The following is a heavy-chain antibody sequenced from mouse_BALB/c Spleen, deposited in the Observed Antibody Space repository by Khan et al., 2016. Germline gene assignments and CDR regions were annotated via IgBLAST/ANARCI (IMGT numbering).Heavy chain of an antibody. CDR1: GYSITSDYA. CDR2: ISYSGST. Sequence: EVQLQELGPGLVKPSQSLSLTCTVTGYSITSDYAWNWIRQFPGNKLEWMGYISYSGSTSYNPSLKSRISITRDTSKNQFFLQLNSVTTEDTATYYCARDTTVVAKDYFDYWGQGTTLTVSS. D-gene: IGHD1-1*01. V-gene: IGHV3-2*02. CDR3: ARDTTVVAKDYFDY. J-gene: IGHJ2*01.